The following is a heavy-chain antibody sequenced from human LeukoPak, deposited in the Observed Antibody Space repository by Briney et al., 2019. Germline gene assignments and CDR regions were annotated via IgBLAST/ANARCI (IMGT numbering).Heavy chain of an antibody. CDR2: INPSGGST. J-gene: IGHJ4*02. CDR1: GYTFTSYY. Sequence: GASVQVSCKASGYTFTSYYIHWVRQAPGQGLEWMGIINPSGGSTTYAQKFRGRVTMTRDTPTSTVYMELSSLRSEDTAVYYCVSFVAAAGKEVDYWGQGTLVTVST. V-gene: IGHV1-46*01. D-gene: IGHD6-13*01. CDR3: VSFVAAAGKEVDY.